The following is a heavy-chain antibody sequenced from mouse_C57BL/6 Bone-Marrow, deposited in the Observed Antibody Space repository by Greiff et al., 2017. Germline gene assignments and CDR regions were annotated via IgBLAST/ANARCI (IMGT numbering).Heavy chain of an antibody. CDR2: ISSGSSTI. J-gene: IGHJ2*01. CDR1: GFTFSDYG. CDR3: ARGTGRYFDY. V-gene: IGHV5-17*01. D-gene: IGHD4-1*01. Sequence: EVKLLESGGGLVKPGGSLKLSCAASGFTFSDYGMHWVRQAPEKGLEWVAYISSGSSTIYYADTVKGRITISRDKAKNTLFLQMTSLRSEDTAMYYCARGTGRYFDYWGQGTTLTVSS.